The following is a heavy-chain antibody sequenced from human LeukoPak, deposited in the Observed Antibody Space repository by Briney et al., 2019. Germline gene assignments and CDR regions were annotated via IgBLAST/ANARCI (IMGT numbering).Heavy chain of an antibody. D-gene: IGHD1-7*01. V-gene: IGHV3-30*18. CDR1: GFTFSSYG. Sequence: GGSLRLSCAASGFTFSSYGMHWVRQAPGKGLERVAVISYDGSNEYYADSVKGRFTISRDNSKNTLYLQMNSLRAEDTAVYYCAKGNYGLYGMDVWGQGTTVTVSS. J-gene: IGHJ6*02. CDR3: AKGNYGLYGMDV. CDR2: ISYDGSNE.